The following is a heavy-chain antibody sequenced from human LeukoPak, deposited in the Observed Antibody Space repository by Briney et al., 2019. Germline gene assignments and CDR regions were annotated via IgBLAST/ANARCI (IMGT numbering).Heavy chain of an antibody. Sequence: PGGSLRLSCAASGFTFSRYSMNWVRQAPGKGLEWVSSISSSSSYTYYADSVKGRFTISRDNAKNSLYLQMNSLRAEDTAVYYCARGGYGDAFDIWGQGTMATVSS. CDR2: ISSSSSYT. J-gene: IGHJ3*02. CDR3: ARGGYGDAFDI. D-gene: IGHD5-12*01. CDR1: GFTFSRYS. V-gene: IGHV3-21*01.